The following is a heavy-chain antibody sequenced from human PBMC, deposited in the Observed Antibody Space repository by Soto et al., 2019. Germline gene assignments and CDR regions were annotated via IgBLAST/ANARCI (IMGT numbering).Heavy chain of an antibody. V-gene: IGHV1-18*04. J-gene: IGHJ4*02. CDR3: VRKVLTAAGSIVQFAY. Sequence: QVQLVQSGGEVTKPGASVRVSCKTSGYTFTNYAITWVRQAPGQGLEWMGWISTYNGNTNYAQKFQGRVTMTTDTSTSTASMELRSLKSDDTAVYYCVRKVLTAAGSIVQFAYWGQGTLVTVSS. CDR1: GYTFTNYA. CDR2: ISTYNGNT. D-gene: IGHD6-13*01.